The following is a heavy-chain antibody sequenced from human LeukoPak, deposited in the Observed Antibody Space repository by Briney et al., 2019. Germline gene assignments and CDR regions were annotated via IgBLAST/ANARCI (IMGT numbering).Heavy chain of an antibody. D-gene: IGHD3-10*01. V-gene: IGHV3-23*01. CDR3: ARMRSGSEFDY. CDR1: GFTFSSYA. CDR2: ISGSGGST. Sequence: GGSLRLSCAASGFTFSSYAMSWVRQAPGKGLEWVSAISGSGGSTYYADSVKGRFTISRDNAKNSLYLQMNSLRVDDTAVYYCARMRSGSEFDYWGQGTLVTVSS. J-gene: IGHJ4*02.